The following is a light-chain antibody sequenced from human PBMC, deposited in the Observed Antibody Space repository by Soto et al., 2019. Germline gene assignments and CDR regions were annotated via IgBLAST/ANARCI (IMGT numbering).Light chain of an antibody. CDR2: DNN. CDR3: GTWESYLSVGV. V-gene: IGLV1-51*01. Sequence: QSVLTQPPSVSAAPGQTVTISCSGRGSNIGSNSVSWYQQVPGTAPKLLLYDNNKRPSGIPDRFSGSKSGTSATLVITGLQTADEADYYCGTWESYLSVGVFGGGTKLIVL. CDR1: GSNIGSNS. J-gene: IGLJ2*01.